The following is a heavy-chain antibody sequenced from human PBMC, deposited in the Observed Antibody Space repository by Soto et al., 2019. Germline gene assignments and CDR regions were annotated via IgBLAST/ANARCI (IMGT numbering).Heavy chain of an antibody. D-gene: IGHD3-10*01. CDR3: ARRGTYGNYYYFDI. J-gene: IGHJ2*01. CDR2: LCPGNSDT. Sequence: GESLKISCKGSGYSFSLNWIVWVRQMPGKGLEWMGILCPGNSDTRYSPSFQGQVTISADKSIDTAYLQWSSLKASDTAIYYCARRGTYGNYYYFDIWGRGTLVTVSS. CDR1: GYSFSLNW. V-gene: IGHV5-51*01.